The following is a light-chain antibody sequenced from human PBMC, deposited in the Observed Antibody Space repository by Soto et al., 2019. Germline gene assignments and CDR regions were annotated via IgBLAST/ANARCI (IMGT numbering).Light chain of an antibody. Sequence: DIQMTQSPSSLSASVGDRVTITCRASQSVSNYLHWYQQKPGKAPHLLIYDASSLQSGVPSRVSGSGSGTDFTLTISRLQHEDFATYYWQQSYYNPTFGQGTKVEIK. V-gene: IGKV1-39*01. CDR2: DAS. CDR1: QSVSNY. CDR3: QQSYYNPT. J-gene: IGKJ1*01.